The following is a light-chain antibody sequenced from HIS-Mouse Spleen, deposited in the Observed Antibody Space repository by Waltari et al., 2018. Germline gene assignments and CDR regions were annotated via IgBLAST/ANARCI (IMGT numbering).Light chain of an antibody. J-gene: IGKJ1*01. CDR2: AAS. CDR1: QGISSY. Sequence: DIQLTQSPSFLSASVGDRVTITCRASQGISSYLAWYQQKPGKASKLLIYAASTLQSGVPSRFSGSGSATEFTLTISSLQSEDFATYYCQQLNSYPPTFGQGTKVEIK. CDR3: QQLNSYPPT. V-gene: IGKV1-9*01.